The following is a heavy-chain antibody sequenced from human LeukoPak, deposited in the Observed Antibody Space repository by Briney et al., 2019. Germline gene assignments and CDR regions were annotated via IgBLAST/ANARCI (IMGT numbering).Heavy chain of an antibody. CDR3: AATGYGYYGFDY. Sequence: QTGGSLRLSCAASGFTFSSYWMSRVRQAPGKGPEWVANIKQDGSEKYYVDSVKGRFTISRDNAKNSLYLQMNSLRAEDTAVYYCAATGYGYYGFDYWGQGTLVTVSS. V-gene: IGHV3-7*01. D-gene: IGHD4-17*01. CDR1: GFTFSSYW. CDR2: IKQDGSEK. J-gene: IGHJ4*02.